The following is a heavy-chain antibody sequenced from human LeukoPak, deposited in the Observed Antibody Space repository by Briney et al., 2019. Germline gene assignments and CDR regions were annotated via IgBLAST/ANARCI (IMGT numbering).Heavy chain of an antibody. V-gene: IGHV4-30-4*01. CDR2: IYYSGST. CDR1: GGSISSGDYY. CDR3: ARGVTVTTSDAFDI. D-gene: IGHD4-17*01. Sequence: SQTLSLTCTVSGGSISSGDYYWSWLRQPPGMGLEWIGYIYYSGSTYYNPSLKSRVTISVDTSKNQFSLKLSSVTAADTAVYYCARGVTVTTSDAFDIWGQGTMVTVSS. J-gene: IGHJ3*02.